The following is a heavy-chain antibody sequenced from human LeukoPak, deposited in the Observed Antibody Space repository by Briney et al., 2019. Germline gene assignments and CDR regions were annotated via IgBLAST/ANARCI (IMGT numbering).Heavy chain of an antibody. CDR3: AKKARYCSGGYCYADVDY. Sequence: GVSLRLSCGASGFPFSSSGMHWVRQAPGKGLEWVAFIGYDGSNKYYAESVKDRFTISRDNSKNTLFLQMNSLRTEDTAVYHCAKKARYCSGGYCYADVDYWGQGTPVTVSS. CDR1: GFPFSSSG. J-gene: IGHJ4*02. CDR2: IGYDGSNK. D-gene: IGHD2-15*01. V-gene: IGHV3-30*02.